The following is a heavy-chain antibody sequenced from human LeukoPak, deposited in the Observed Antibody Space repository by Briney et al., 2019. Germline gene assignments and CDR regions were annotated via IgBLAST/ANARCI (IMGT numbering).Heavy chain of an antibody. CDR3: ARQEIYYYYYGMDV. CDR2: INPNSGGT. J-gene: IGHJ6*02. D-gene: IGHD5-24*01. CDR1: GGTFSSYA. V-gene: IGHV1-2*06. Sequence: ASVKVSCKASGGTFSSYAISWVRQAPGQGLEWMGRINPNSGGTNYAQKFQGRVTMTRDTSISTAYMELSRLRSDDTAVYYCARQEIYYYYYGMDVWGQGTTVTVSS.